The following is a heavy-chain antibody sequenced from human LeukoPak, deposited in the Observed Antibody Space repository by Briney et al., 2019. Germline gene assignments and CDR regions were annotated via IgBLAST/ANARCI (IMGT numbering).Heavy chain of an antibody. CDR2: IYHSGST. CDR1: GGSISRGGYF. CDR3: ASLSMDTAMVH. J-gene: IGHJ4*02. V-gene: IGHV4-30-2*01. D-gene: IGHD5-18*01. Sequence: ALFLNCAGSGGSISRGGYFWGWVRPPPGEGLGGIGYIYHSGSTYYNPSLKSRVTISVDRSKNQFSLKLSSVTAADTAVYYCASLSMDTAMVHWGQGTLVTVSS.